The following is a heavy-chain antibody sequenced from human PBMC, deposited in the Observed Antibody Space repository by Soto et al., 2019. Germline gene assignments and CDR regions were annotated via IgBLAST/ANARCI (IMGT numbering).Heavy chain of an antibody. CDR3: ARQIYDSDTGPNFQYYFDS. D-gene: IGHD3-22*01. Sequence: GESLKISCKGSGYSFAGYWITWVRQKPGKGLEWMGRIDPSDSQTYYSPSFRGHVTISVTKSITTVFLQWSSLRASDTAMYYCARQIYDSDTGPNFQYYFDSWGQGTMVTVSS. CDR2: IDPSDSQT. J-gene: IGHJ4*02. CDR1: GYSFAGYW. V-gene: IGHV5-10-1*01.